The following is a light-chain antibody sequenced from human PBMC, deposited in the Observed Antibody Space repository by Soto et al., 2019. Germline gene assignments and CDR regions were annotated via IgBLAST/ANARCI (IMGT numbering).Light chain of an antibody. V-gene: IGLV4-60*03. CDR2: LEGSGSY. Sequence: QLVLTQSSSASASLGSSVNLTCTLSSGHSSYIIAWHQQQPGKAPRYLMKLEGSGSYNKGSGVPDRFSGSSSGADRYLTISNLQSEDEADYYCETWDSNTVVFGGGTKLTVL. CDR3: ETWDSNTVV. J-gene: IGLJ2*01. CDR1: SGHSSYI.